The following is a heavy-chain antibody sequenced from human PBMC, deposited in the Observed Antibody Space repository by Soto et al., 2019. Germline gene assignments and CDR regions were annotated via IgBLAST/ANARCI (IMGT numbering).Heavy chain of an antibody. CDR2: IYSRGNT. V-gene: IGHV4-31*03. CDR3: ARTHLFVVVPAAMYGEKSFDY. D-gene: IGHD2-2*01. Sequence: TLSLTCTVSGGSIDSGLYYWTWIRQHPGKGLQWIGYIYSRGNTYYNPSLNSRISIVADTSKNQFSLKLTSVTAADTAVYYCARTHLFVVVPAAMYGEKSFDYWGQGTLVTVSS. J-gene: IGHJ4*02. CDR1: GGSIDSGLYY.